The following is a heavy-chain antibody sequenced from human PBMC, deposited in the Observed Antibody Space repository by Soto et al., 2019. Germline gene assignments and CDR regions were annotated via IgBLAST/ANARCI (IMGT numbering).Heavy chain of an antibody. CDR1: GASISRYY. CDR2: IYYSGSSTYNPT. CDR3: ARTEWLQAFDY. V-gene: IGHV4-59*01. J-gene: IGHJ4*02. D-gene: IGHD5-12*01. Sequence: AETLSLTCTGSGASISRYYWSWIRQPPGKGLEWIGYIYYSGSSTYNPTTYNPSLKSRVTISKDTSKNQFSLRLTSVTAADTAVYYCARTEWLQAFDYWGQGTLVTVSS.